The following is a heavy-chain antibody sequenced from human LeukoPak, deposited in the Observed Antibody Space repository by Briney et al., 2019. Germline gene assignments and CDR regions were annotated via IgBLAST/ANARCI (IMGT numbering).Heavy chain of an antibody. D-gene: IGHD5-12*01. V-gene: IGHV1-18*01. J-gene: IGHJ5*02. CDR1: GYTFTSYG. CDR2: ISAYIGNT. CDR3: ARKASGYDYNWFDP. Sequence: ASVKVSCKASGYTFTSYGISWVRQAPGQGLEWVGWISAYIGNTNYAQKLQGRVTMTTDTSTSTAYMELRSLRSDDTAVYYCARKASGYDYNWFDPWGQGTLVTVSS.